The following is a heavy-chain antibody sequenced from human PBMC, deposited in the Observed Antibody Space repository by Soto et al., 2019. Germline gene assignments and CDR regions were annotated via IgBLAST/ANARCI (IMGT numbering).Heavy chain of an antibody. CDR2: IYYSGST. CDR1: GGSISSSSYY. D-gene: IGHD5-18*01. J-gene: IGHJ4*02. Sequence: SETLSLTCTVSGGSISSSSYYWGWIRQPPGKGLEWIGSIYYSGSTYYNPSLKSRVTISVDTSKNQFSLKLSSVTAADTAVFYFRGGEGGGGNSYVFDSRGRGPLVPVS. V-gene: IGHV4-39*03. CDR3: RGGEGGGGNSYVFDS.